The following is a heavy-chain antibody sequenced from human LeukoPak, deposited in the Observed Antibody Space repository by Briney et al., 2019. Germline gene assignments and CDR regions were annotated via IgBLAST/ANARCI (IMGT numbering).Heavy chain of an antibody. J-gene: IGHJ4*02. D-gene: IGHD2-2*02. CDR1: GGSFSGYY. V-gene: IGHV4-34*01. CDR2: INHSGST. Sequence: SETLSLTCAVYGGSFSGYYWSWIRQPPGKGLEWIGEINHSGSTNYNPSLKSRVTISVDTSKNQFSLKPSSVTAADTAVYYCARWGLGYCSSTSCYKFDYWGQGTLVTVSS. CDR3: ARWGLGYCSSTSCYKFDY.